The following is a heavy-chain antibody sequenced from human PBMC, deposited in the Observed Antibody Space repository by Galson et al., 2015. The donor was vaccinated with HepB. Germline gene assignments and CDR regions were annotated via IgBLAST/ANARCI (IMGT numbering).Heavy chain of an antibody. J-gene: IGHJ4*02. D-gene: IGHD1-1*01. CDR1: GFTFSSYE. V-gene: IGHV3-48*03. CDR3: ARVYWYEYYFDY. CDR2: ISSSGSTI. Sequence: SLRLSCAASGFTFSSYEMNWVRQAPGKGLEWVSYISSSGSTIYYADSVKGRFTISRDNAKNSLYLQMNSLRAEDTAVYYCARVYWYEYYFDYWGQGTLVTVSS.